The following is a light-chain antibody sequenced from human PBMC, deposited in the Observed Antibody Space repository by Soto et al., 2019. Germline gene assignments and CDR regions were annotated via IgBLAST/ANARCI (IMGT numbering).Light chain of an antibody. CDR2: GAS. CDR1: QSINIY. J-gene: IGKJ2*01. Sequence: IQMTQSPSSLSASVGDSVTVTCRASQSINIYLNWYQQKPGKAPTLLIYGASGLQSGVPSRFTGGGSRTDFTLTISSLQPDDFATYYCQQSYRSPYTFGQGTKLEIK. CDR3: QQSYRSPYT. V-gene: IGKV1-39*01.